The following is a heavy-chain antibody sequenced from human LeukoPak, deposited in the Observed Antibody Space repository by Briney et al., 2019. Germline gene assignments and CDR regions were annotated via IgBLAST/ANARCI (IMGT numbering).Heavy chain of an antibody. V-gene: IGHV3-23*01. CDR2: IIGSGGSP. CDR3: AKPPSMGYRSSTSCYEGLSWFDP. D-gene: IGHD2-2*01. CDR1: GFTFSSYA. Sequence: GGSLRLSCAASGFTFSSYAMSWVRQAPGKGLEWVSAIIGSGGSPYYADSVKGRFTISRDNSKNTLYLQMNSLRAEDTAVYYCAKPPSMGYRSSTSCYEGLSWFDPWGQGTLVTLSS. J-gene: IGHJ5*02.